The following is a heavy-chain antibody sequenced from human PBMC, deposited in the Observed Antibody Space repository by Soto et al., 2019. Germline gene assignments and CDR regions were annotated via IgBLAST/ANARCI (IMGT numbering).Heavy chain of an antibody. D-gene: IGHD3-9*01. Sequence: QVQLVQSGAEVKPPGASVKVSCKASGYSFSNYDINWVRQATGQGLEWMGWMNPNSGKPDYAQKFQGRLTMTRDTSIGTAYMELSSLRSEDTAVYYCARGSYEILTGSLYMDVWGRGTTVTVSS. CDR1: GYSFSNYD. CDR3: ARGSYEILTGSLYMDV. CDR2: MNPNSGKP. V-gene: IGHV1-8*01. J-gene: IGHJ6*03.